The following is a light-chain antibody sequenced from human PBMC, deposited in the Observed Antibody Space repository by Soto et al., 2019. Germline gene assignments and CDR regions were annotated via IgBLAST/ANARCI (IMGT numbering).Light chain of an antibody. CDR1: QGISSS. CDR2: DAS. J-gene: IGKJ1*01. V-gene: IGKV1-6*01. CDR3: LQDINYPWT. Sequence: AIQLTQSPSSLSASVGDSVTITCRASQGISSSLAWYHQTPGRAPKLLIYDASNLQSGVPPRFSGSGSGTDFTLAISSLQPEDSATYYCLQDINYPWTFGQGTKVDIK.